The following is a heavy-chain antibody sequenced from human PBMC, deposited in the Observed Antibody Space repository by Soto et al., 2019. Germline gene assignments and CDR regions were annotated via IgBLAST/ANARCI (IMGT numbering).Heavy chain of an antibody. Sequence: GGSLRLSCSASGFTFSSHSMNRVRQAPGKGLEWISYISRSATIYYADSVKGRFTISRDNAKNSLYLQMNSLRVEDTAVYYCASSDVSVFDYWGQGTLVTVSS. J-gene: IGHJ4*02. CDR3: ASSDVSVFDY. CDR1: GFTFSSHS. D-gene: IGHD3-10*01. CDR2: ISRSATI. V-gene: IGHV3-48*01.